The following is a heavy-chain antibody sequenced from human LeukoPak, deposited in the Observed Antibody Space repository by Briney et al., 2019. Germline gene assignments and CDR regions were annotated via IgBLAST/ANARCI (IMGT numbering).Heavy chain of an antibody. CDR3: ARDVYYVRMGGNWFDP. CDR1: GGAFSSYA. D-gene: IGHD3-10*02. Sequence: SVKVSCKASGGAFSSYAISWVRQAPGQGLEWMGGIIPIFGTANYAQKFQGRVTITADESTSTAYMELSSLRSEDTAVYYCARDVYYVRMGGNWFDPWGQGTLVTVSS. CDR2: IIPIFGTA. J-gene: IGHJ5*02. V-gene: IGHV1-69*01.